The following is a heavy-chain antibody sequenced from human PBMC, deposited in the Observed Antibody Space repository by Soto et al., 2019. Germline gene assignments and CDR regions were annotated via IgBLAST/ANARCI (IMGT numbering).Heavy chain of an antibody. J-gene: IGHJ4*02. D-gene: IGHD1-1*01. CDR2: SSNSGTFA. CDR1: GFTFSDYY. V-gene: IGHV3-11*06. CDR3: ARSGDNFNVLDY. Sequence: PXGSLILSCAASGFTFSDYYMSWVRQAPGRGLEWISYSSNSGTFARYATSVKGRFSISRDNANNSLYLEMNSLRVEDTAVYYCARSGDNFNVLDYWGQGTPVTVPQ.